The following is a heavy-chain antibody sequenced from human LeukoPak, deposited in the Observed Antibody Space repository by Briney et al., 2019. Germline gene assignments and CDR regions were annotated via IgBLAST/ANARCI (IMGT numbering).Heavy chain of an antibody. CDR1: GFTFRAYW. CDR3: ARSTQTQYYFDY. V-gene: IGHV3-7*01. J-gene: IGHJ4*02. Sequence: GSLRLSCAASGFTFRAYWMSWVRQAPGKGLEWVANIKQDGSEKYYVDSVRGRFTISRDNAKNSLYLQMNSLRAEDTAVYYCARSTQTQYYFDYWGQGTLVTVSS. CDR2: IKQDGSEK.